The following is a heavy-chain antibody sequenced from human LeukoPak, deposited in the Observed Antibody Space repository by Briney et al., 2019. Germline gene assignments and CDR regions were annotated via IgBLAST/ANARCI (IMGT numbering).Heavy chain of an antibody. CDR2: IYTSGST. Sequence: SETLSLTCTVSGGSISSGSYYWSWIRQPAGKGLEWIGRIYTSGSTNYNPSLKSRVTISVDTSKNQFSLKLSSVTAADTAVYYCARDGTPAALDYWGQGTLVTVSS. D-gene: IGHD2-2*01. CDR1: GGSISSGSYY. J-gene: IGHJ4*02. CDR3: ARDGTPAALDY. V-gene: IGHV4-61*02.